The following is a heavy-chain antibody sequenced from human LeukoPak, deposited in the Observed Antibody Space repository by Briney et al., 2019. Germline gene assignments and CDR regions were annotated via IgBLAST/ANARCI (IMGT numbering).Heavy chain of an antibody. CDR1: GFTSIAYA. V-gene: IGHV3-23*01. D-gene: IGHD3-16*01. J-gene: IGHJ6*02. CDR3: ARNQQLGGHSYYYYGMDV. CDR2: ISGGGVTT. Sequence: GGSLRLSCVGSGFTSIAYALTWARQAPGKGLEWASGISGGGVTTYYADSVKGRFTISRDNSKNTLYLQMNSLRADDTAIYYCARNQQLGGHSYYYYGMDVWGQGTTVTVSS.